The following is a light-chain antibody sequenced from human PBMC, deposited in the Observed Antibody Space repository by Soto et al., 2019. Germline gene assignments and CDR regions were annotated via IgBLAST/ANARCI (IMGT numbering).Light chain of an antibody. CDR3: SSYTGSSTRYV. CDR2: EVS. V-gene: IGLV2-14*01. CDR1: SSDVGDYNY. Sequence: QSALTQPASVSGSPGQSITISCTGTSSDVGDYNYVSWYQLHPGKAPKLIIYEVSNWPSGISNRFSGSKSGNSASLTISGLQAEDEADYYCSSYTGSSTRYVFGTGTQLTVL. J-gene: IGLJ1*01.